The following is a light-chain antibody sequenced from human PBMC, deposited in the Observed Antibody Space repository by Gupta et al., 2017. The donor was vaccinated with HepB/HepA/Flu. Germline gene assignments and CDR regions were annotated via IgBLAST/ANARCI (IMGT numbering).Light chain of an antibody. Sequence: EIVMTQSPATLSVSQGERATLSCRASQSLNNNLAWYQQKPGQAPRLLIYGASTRATGIPARFSGRGSGTEFTLIISSLQSEDFAVYFCQQYSDWPRTFGQGTKVEIK. J-gene: IGKJ1*01. CDR3: QQYSDWPRT. V-gene: IGKV3-15*01. CDR2: GAS. CDR1: QSLNNN.